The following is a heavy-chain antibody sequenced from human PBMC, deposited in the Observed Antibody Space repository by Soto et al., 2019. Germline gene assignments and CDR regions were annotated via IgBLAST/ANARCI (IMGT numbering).Heavy chain of an antibody. Sequence: EVQLVESGGGLVQPGGSLRLSCAASGFTFSIYDMHWVRQTTGGGLEWVSGIGTVGDTHYPDSVKGRFTISRENADNSLYLQMNSLRAGDTAVYYCARGPRVVYTSDTTCVNFDYWCQGTLVTFSS. CDR3: ARGPRVVYTSDTTCVNFDY. J-gene: IGHJ4*02. V-gene: IGHV3-13*01. D-gene: IGHD2-2*01. CDR2: IGTVGDT. CDR1: GFTFSIYD.